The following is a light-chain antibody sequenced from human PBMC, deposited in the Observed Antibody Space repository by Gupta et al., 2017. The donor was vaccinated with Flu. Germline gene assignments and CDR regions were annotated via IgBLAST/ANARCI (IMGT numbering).Light chain of an antibody. CDR2: NND. CDR1: SSNIGSNP. Sequence: QSVLTQPPSASGTPGQRVTISCSGSSSNIGSNPVNWYQQLPGTAPELLIYNNDLRPSGVPDRFSGSKSGTSASLAISGLQSEDETDYYCTAWDDSLNGHVFGTGTKVTGL. CDR3: TAWDDSLNGHV. V-gene: IGLV1-44*01. J-gene: IGLJ1*01.